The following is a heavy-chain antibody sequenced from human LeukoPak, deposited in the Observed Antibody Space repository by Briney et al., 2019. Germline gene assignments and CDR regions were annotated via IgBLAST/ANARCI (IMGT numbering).Heavy chain of an antibody. CDR2: IYSGGST. J-gene: IGHJ4*02. CDR3: ARGPRGVVVPAALDY. Sequence: PGGSLRLSCAASGFTFSSYGMHWVRQAPGKGLEWVSVIYSGGSTYYADSVKGRFTISRDNSKNTLYLQMNSLRAEDTAVYYCARGPRGVVVPAALDYWGQGTLVTVSS. D-gene: IGHD2-2*01. V-gene: IGHV3-53*01. CDR1: GFTFSSYG.